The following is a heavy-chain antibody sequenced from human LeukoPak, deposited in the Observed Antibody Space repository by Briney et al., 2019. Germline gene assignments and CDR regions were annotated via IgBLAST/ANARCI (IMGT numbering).Heavy chain of an antibody. V-gene: IGHV1-2*02. CDR1: GYTFTGYY. J-gene: IGHJ4*02. D-gene: IGHD3-22*01. CDR3: ASRDPTYYYDSSGYYLRGIFDY. Sequence: ASVKVSCKASGYTFTGYYMHWVRQAPGQGLEWMGWINPNSGGTNYAQKFQGRVTMTRDTSLSTAYMELSRLRSDDTAVYYCASRDPTYYYDSSGYYLRGIFDYWGQGTLVTVSS. CDR2: INPNSGGT.